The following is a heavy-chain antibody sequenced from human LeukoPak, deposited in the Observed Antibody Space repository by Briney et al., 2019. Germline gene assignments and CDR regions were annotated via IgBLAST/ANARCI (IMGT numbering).Heavy chain of an antibody. V-gene: IGHV3-23*01. Sequence: GGSLRLSCAASGFTFSSYAMNWVRQAPGKGLEWVSVISGSGGSTYYADSVKGRFTISRDNSKNSLYLQMNSLRAEDTALYYCAKDTYSSSLMGFDYWGQGTLVTVSS. CDR1: GFTFSSYA. CDR2: ISGSGGST. D-gene: IGHD6-6*01. J-gene: IGHJ4*02. CDR3: AKDTYSSSLMGFDY.